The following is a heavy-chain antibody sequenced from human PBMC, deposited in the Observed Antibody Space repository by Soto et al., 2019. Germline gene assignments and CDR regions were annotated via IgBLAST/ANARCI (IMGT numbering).Heavy chain of an antibody. J-gene: IGHJ6*03. Sequence: GGSLRLSCAASGFTFSSYAMSWVRQAPGKGLEWVSAISGSGGSTYYADSVKGRFTISRDNSKNTLYLQMNSLRAEDTAVYYCAKVMMPETTNYYYYYYMDVWGKGTTVTVSS. CDR1: GFTFSSYA. CDR3: AKVMMPETTNYYYYYYMDV. V-gene: IGHV3-23*01. CDR2: ISGSGGST. D-gene: IGHD3-16*01.